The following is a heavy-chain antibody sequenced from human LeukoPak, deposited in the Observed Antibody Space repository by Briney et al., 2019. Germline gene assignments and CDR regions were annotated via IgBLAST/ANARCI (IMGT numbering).Heavy chain of an antibody. J-gene: IGHJ3*02. CDR2: IGTAGDP. Sequence: AGGSLRLSCAASGFTFSSYDMHWVRQATGKGLEWVSAIGTAGDPYYPGSVKGRFTISRENAKNSLYLQMNSLRAGDTAVYYCARGRDGYNWRYSDAFDIWGQGTMVTVSS. D-gene: IGHD5-24*01. V-gene: IGHV3-13*05. CDR1: GFTFSSYD. CDR3: ARGRDGYNWRYSDAFDI.